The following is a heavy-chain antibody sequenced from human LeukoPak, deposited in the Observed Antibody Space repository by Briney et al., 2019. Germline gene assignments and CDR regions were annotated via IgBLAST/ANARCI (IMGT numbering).Heavy chain of an antibody. J-gene: IGHJ5*02. D-gene: IGHD4-11*01. CDR1: GGSISSGGYY. CDR3: ARLRLQRDWFDP. CDR2: IYYSGST. Sequence: PSQTLSLTCTVSGGSISSGGYYWSWIRQHPGKGLEWIGYIYYSGSTYYNPSLKSRVTISVDTSKNQFSLKLSSVTAADTAVYYCARLRLQRDWFDPWGQGTLVTVSS. V-gene: IGHV4-31*03.